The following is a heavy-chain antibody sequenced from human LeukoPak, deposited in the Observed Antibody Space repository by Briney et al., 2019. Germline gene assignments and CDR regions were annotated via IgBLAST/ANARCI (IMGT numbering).Heavy chain of an antibody. Sequence: SGGSLRLSCAASGFTFSSYWMHWVRQAPGKGLVWVSRINSDGSSTSYADSVKGRFTISRDNAKNTLYLQMNSLRAEDTAVYYCARTPLRGDYYGYYYGMDVWGQGTTVTVSS. CDR2: INSDGSST. J-gene: IGHJ6*02. D-gene: IGHD2-21*02. CDR3: ARTPLRGDYYGYYYGMDV. V-gene: IGHV3-74*01. CDR1: GFTFSSYW.